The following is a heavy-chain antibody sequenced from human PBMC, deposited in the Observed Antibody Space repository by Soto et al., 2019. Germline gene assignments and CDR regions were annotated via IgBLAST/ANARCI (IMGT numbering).Heavy chain of an antibody. CDR3: AEEGGIATLGRVHGSYYYYPLDV. Sequence: VQLVQSGPAVRKPGASVKVSCKVSGYTVSELSIHWVRQAPGKGLEWLGGVDPEDGETVYAQKFQGRVTMTEDTSTVTAYMELRGLRPEDSAVYYCAEEGGIATLGRVHGSYYYYPLDVWGQGTTVTVSS. CDR1: GYTVSELS. D-gene: IGHD1-26*01. J-gene: IGHJ6*02. CDR2: VDPEDGET. V-gene: IGHV1-24*01.